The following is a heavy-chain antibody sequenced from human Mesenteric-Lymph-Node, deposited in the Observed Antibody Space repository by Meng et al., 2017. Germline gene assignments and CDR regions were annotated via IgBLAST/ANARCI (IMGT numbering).Heavy chain of an antibody. V-gene: IGHV1-46*01. CDR1: GYTFTSYY. D-gene: IGHD3-22*01. J-gene: IGHJ4*02. CDR3: ARSLDTSGHAYFDY. Sequence: QVQRVQSGAEVKKPGAAVRVPGKAVGYTFTSYYIYWVRQAPGQGLEWMGIIDSGGGYTSYAQKFRGRVTMTRDTSTNTVYMELSSLRFEDTAVFYCARSLDTSGHAYFDYWGQGTLVTVSS. CDR2: IDSGGGYT.